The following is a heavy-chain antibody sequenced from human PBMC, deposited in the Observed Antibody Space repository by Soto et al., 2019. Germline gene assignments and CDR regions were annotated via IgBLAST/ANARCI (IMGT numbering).Heavy chain of an antibody. D-gene: IGHD3-3*01. J-gene: IGHJ6*02. V-gene: IGHV1-24*01. CDR2: FDPEDGET. Sequence: ASVKVSCKVSGYTLTELSMHWVRQAPGKGLEWMGGFDPEDGETIYAQKFQGRVTMTEDTSTDTAYMELSSLRSEDTAVYYCATVPVDFRRYYYYGMDVWGQGTTVTVSS. CDR1: GYTLTELS. CDR3: ATVPVDFRRYYYYGMDV.